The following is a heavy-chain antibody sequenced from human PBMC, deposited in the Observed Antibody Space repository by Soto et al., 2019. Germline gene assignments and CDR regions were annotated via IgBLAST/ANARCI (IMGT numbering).Heavy chain of an antibody. V-gene: IGHV3-74*01. D-gene: IGHD3-10*01. Sequence: EVQLVESGGGLVQPGGSLRLSCADSGFSFSNYGMHWVRQAPGKGLVWVSHINNHGSSRSYADSVKGRFTISRDNAKNTLYLQMNSLRVEDTAIYYCVRGEFEDYYYYMDLWGKGTTVTVSS. J-gene: IGHJ6*03. CDR2: INNHGSSR. CDR1: GFSFSNYG. CDR3: VRGEFEDYYYYMDL.